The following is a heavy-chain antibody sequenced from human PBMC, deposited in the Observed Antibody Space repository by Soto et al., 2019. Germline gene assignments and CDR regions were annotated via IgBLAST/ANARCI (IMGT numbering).Heavy chain of an antibody. CDR3: ARLSLFSLDYYYYYGMDV. V-gene: IGHV6-1*01. CDR2: TYYRSKWYN. J-gene: IGHJ6*02. D-gene: IGHD3-10*01. Sequence: PSQTLSLTCAISGDSVSSNSAAWNWIRQSPSRGLEWLGRTYYRSKWYNDYAVSVKSRITINPDTSKNQFSLQLNSVTPEDTAVYYCARLSLFSLDYYYYYGMDVWGQGTTVTVSS. CDR1: GDSVSSNSAA.